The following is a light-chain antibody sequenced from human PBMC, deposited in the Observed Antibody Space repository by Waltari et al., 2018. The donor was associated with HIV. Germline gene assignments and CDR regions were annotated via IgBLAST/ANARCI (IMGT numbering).Light chain of an antibody. V-gene: IGKV3-15*01. CDR1: QRISTN. J-gene: IGKJ3*01. CDR2: GAS. CDR3: QQYNNGPFT. Sequence: VMTQPPAPLSASPGDRATLSCKTSQRISTNFAWYQQKPGQVPRLLIYGASTRATGIPSRFSGSTSGTDFTLTISSLQSEDSAVYYCQQYNNGPFTFGPGTRLEIK.